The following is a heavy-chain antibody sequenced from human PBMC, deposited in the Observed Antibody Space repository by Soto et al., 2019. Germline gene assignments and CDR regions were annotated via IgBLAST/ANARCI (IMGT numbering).Heavy chain of an antibody. J-gene: IGHJ4*02. CDR2: IYYSGST. V-gene: IGHV4-30-4*01. Sequence: PSETLSLTCTVSCGSISSGDYYWSWIRQPPGKGLEWIGYIYYSGSTYYNPSLKSRVTISVDTSKNQFSLKLSSVTAADTAVYYCARTVISGLYFDYWGQGTLVTVSS. CDR1: CGSISSGDYY. D-gene: IGHD2-21*01. CDR3: ARTVISGLYFDY.